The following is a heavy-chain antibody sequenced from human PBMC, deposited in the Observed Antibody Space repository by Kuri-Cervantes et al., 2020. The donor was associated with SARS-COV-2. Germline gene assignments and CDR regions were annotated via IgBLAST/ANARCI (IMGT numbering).Heavy chain of an antibody. Sequence: GGSLRLSCAASGFTFSSYAMHWVRQAPGKGLEWVAVISYDGSNKYYADSVKGRLTISRDNSKNTLYLQMNSLRAEDTAVYYCARPQGYCSGGSCPDASDIWGQGTMVTVSS. CDR1: GFTFSSYA. D-gene: IGHD2-15*01. CDR3: ARPQGYCSGGSCPDASDI. V-gene: IGHV3-30-3*01. CDR2: ISYDGSNK. J-gene: IGHJ3*02.